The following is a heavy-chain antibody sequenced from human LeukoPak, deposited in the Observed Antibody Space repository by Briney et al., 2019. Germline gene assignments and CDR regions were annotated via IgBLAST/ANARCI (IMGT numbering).Heavy chain of an antibody. D-gene: IGHD4-17*01. CDR3: ARGFYGDYPLFDY. J-gene: IGHJ4*02. CDR2: INPNSGGT. CDR1: GYTFTGYY. Sequence: ASVKVSCKASGYTFTGYYMHWVRQAPGQGLEWMGWINPNSGGTNYAQKFQGRVTMTRDTSISTAYMELSRLRSDDTAVYYCARGFYGDYPLFDYWGQGTLVTVSS. V-gene: IGHV1-2*02.